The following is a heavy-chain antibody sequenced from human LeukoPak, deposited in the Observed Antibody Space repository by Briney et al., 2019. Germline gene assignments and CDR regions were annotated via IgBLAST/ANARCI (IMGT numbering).Heavy chain of an antibody. CDR2: INPNSGGT. CDR3: TYDSSGYYYGWWFDP. J-gene: IGHJ5*02. Sequence: ASVKVSCKASGYTFTGYYMHWVRQATGQGLEWMGWINPNSGGTNYAQKFQGRVTMTRDTSISTAYMELSRLRSDDTAVYYCTYDSSGYYYGWWFDPWGQGTLVTVSS. CDR1: GYTFTGYY. V-gene: IGHV1-2*02. D-gene: IGHD3-22*01.